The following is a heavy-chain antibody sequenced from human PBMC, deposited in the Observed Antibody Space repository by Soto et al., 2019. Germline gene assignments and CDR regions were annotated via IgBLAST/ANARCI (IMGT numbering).Heavy chain of an antibody. D-gene: IGHD3-3*02. Sequence: PGGSLRLSCVTSGFTFSRNTMNWVGQAPGKGLEWVASITSSGSYVYYADSVKGRFSASRDNAKNSLSLQMDSLRPDDTAIYFCVKDEGIEAMDVWGQGTTVTLSS. CDR3: VKDEGIEAMDV. V-gene: IGHV3-21*01. CDR1: GFTFSRNT. CDR2: ITSSGSYV. J-gene: IGHJ6*02.